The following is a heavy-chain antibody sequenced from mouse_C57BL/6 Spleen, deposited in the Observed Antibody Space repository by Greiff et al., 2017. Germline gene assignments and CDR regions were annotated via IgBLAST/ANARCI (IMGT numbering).Heavy chain of an antibody. D-gene: IGHD1-1*01. Sequence: VQLQQSGPELVKPGASVKISCKASGYTFTDYSMNWVKQSHGKSLEWIGDINPTNGGTSYNQKFKGKATLTVDKSSSTAYIKLSSLTSEDSSVDYCARDYGSSLYYARDYWGQGTSVTGSS. CDR1: GYTFTDYS. J-gene: IGHJ4*01. V-gene: IGHV1-26*01. CDR2: INPTNGGT. CDR3: ARDYGSSLYYARDY.